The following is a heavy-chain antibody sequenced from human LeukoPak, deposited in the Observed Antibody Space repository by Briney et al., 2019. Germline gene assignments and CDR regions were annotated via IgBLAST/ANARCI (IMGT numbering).Heavy chain of an antibody. Sequence: GGSLRLSCAASGFTFSSYEMNWVRQAPGKGLEWVSYISSSGSTIYYADSVKGRFTISRDNAKNSLYLQMNSLRAEDTAVYYCAKEGDIVVVPAAMPMGGDWGQGTLVTVSS. V-gene: IGHV3-48*03. CDR3: AKEGDIVVVPAAMPMGGD. J-gene: IGHJ4*02. CDR2: ISSSGSTI. CDR1: GFTFSSYE. D-gene: IGHD2-2*01.